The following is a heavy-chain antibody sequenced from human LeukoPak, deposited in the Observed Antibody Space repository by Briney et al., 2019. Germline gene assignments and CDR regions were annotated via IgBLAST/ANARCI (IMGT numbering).Heavy chain of an antibody. V-gene: IGHV5-10-1*01. CDR2: IDPSDSYT. Sequence: GESLRISCKGSGYSFTTYWITWVRQMPGKGLEWMGRIDPSDSYTNYSPSFQGHFTISADKSISTAYLQWSSLKAPDTAMYYCARHQPRITMVRGVIITGSDAFDIWGQGTMVTVSS. CDR3: ARHQPRITMVRGVIITGSDAFDI. CDR1: GYSFTTYW. J-gene: IGHJ3*02. D-gene: IGHD3-10*01.